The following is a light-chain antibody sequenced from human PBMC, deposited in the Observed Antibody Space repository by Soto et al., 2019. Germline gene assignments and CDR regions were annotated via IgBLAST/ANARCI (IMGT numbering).Light chain of an antibody. Sequence: QSALTQPASVSGSPGQSITISCTGTSSDVGGYNYVSWYQQHPGKAPKLMIYDVSNRPSGVSSRFSGSKSGNTASPPTFGRQAEEDADYYCSSYTSSSTPYVVFGGGTKLTVL. J-gene: IGLJ2*01. CDR1: SSDVGGYNY. V-gene: IGLV2-14*01. CDR2: DVS. CDR3: SSYTSSSTPYVV.